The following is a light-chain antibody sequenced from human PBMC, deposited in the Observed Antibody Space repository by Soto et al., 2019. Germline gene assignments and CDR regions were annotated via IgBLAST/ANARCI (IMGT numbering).Light chain of an antibody. Sequence: QSALTQPRSVSGSPGQSVTISCTGTSSNVGGYNYVSWFQQHPGKVPKLLIYDVTKRPSGVPDRFSGSKSGNTASLTISGLQAEDEADYYCCSSEGTYTSYVFGTGTKVTVL. CDR2: DVT. CDR3: CSSEGTYTSYV. V-gene: IGLV2-11*01. J-gene: IGLJ1*01. CDR1: SSNVGGYNY.